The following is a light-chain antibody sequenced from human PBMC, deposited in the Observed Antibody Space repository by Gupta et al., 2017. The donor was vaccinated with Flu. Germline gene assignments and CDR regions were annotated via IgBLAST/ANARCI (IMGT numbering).Light chain of an antibody. CDR1: SGHSSYI. V-gene: IGLV4-60*03. Sequence: PVLTQSSSASASLGSSVKLTCTLSSGHSSYIIAWHQQQPGKAPRYLMKLEGSGSYNKGSGVPDRFSGSSSGADCYLTISNRQSEDEADYYCETWDSNTRVFGGGTKLTVL. CDR2: LEGSGSY. J-gene: IGLJ3*02. CDR3: ETWDSNTRV.